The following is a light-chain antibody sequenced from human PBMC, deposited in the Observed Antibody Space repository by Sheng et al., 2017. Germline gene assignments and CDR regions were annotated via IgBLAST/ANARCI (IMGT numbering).Light chain of an antibody. CDR1: QSVSIW. J-gene: IGKJ1*01. CDR2: KAS. V-gene: IGKV1-5*03. Sequence: DIQMTQSPSTLSASVGDRVTITCRASQSVSIWLALYQQKPGKAPKLLISKASNLETGVPSRFSGSGSGTEFSLTIASLQPDDFATYYCQQYNTYRTFGQGTQVEIK. CDR3: QQYNTYRT.